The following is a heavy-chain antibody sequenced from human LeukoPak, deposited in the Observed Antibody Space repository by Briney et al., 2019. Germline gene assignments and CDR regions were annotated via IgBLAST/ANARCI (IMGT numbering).Heavy chain of an antibody. V-gene: IGHV4-59*08. D-gene: IGHD4-17*01. Sequence: SETLSLTCTVAGGSISTYYWTWIRQPPGKGLEWIGFVYYTGSTNYNPSLKSRVTISVDTSKNQFSLKLSSVTAADTAVYYCVRRFAVKPRYALDIWGQGTVVSVSS. CDR2: VYYTGST. J-gene: IGHJ3*02. CDR1: GGSISTYY. CDR3: VRRFAVKPRYALDI.